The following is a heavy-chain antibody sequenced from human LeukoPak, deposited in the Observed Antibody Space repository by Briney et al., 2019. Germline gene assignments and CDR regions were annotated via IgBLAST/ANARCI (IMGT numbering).Heavy chain of an antibody. Sequence: SVKVSCKASGGTFSSYAISWVRQAPGQGLEWMGGIIPKFGTAHYAQKFQGRLSITADTSTRTLYLELSSLRSEGTAIYYCGSWAGSASEDFWSGPLDYWGQGTLVTVSS. J-gene: IGHJ4*02. CDR1: GGTFSSYA. CDR3: GSWAGSASEDFWSGPLDY. CDR2: IIPKFGTA. D-gene: IGHD3-3*01. V-gene: IGHV1-69*06.